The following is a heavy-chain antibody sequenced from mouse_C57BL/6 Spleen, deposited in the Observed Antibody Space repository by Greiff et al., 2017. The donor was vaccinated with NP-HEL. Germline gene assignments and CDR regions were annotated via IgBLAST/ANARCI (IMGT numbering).Heavy chain of an antibody. J-gene: IGHJ4*01. CDR1: GYAFSSSW. CDR2: IYPGDGDT. CDR3: ARQEAGLYAMDY. V-gene: IGHV1-82*01. Sequence: VQLQQSGPELVKPGASVKISCKASGYAFSSSWMNWVKQRPGKGLEWIGRIYPGDGDTNYNGKFKGKATLTADKSSSTAYMQLSSLTSEDSAVYFCARQEAGLYAMDYWGQGTSVTVSS. D-gene: IGHD3-1*01.